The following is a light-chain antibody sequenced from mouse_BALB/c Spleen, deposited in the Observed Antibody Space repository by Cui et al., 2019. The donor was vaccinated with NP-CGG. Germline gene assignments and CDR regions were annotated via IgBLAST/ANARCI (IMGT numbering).Light chain of an antibody. Sequence: QAVVTQASALTPSTGETVTLTGRSSTGAVTTSNYANWVQEKPDHLFTGLIGGTNNRAPGVPARFSGSLIGDKAALTITGAQTEDEAIYFCALWYSNHWVFGGGTKLTVL. CDR1: TGAVTTSNY. CDR3: ALWYSNHWV. V-gene: IGLV1*01. J-gene: IGLJ1*01. CDR2: GTN.